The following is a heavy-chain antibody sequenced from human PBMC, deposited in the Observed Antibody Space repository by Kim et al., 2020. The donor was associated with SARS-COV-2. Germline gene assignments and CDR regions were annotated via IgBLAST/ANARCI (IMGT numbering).Heavy chain of an antibody. CDR2: TSNDGSNK. CDR1: GFTFSSYA. V-gene: IGHV3-30-3*01. Sequence: GGSLRLSCEASGFTFSSYAIHWVRQAPGKGLEWVAVTSNDGSNKYYADSVKGRFTISRDNSKNTLYLQMNSLRAEDTAVYYCARDSEVRGYSYGYVDYWGQGTLVTVSS. J-gene: IGHJ4*02. D-gene: IGHD5-18*01. CDR3: ARDSEVRGYSYGYVDY.